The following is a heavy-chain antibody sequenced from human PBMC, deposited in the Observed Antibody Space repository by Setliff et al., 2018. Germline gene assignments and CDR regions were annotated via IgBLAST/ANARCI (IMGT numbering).Heavy chain of an antibody. CDR2: VFTATDDT. Sequence: ASVKVSCKTSGYSFTKYFLHWVRQAPGQGLEWMGRVFTATDDTQFRTEFQGRVSVTRDTSMSTTYMELSRLRSDDTAVYYCVRQDILTGYYAFDNWGQGTLVTVSS. CDR1: GYSFTKYF. D-gene: IGHD3-9*01. J-gene: IGHJ4*02. V-gene: IGHV1-2*06. CDR3: VRQDILTGYYAFDN.